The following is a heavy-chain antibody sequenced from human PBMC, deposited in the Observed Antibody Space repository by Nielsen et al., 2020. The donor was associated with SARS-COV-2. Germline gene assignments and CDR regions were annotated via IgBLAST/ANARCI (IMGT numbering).Heavy chain of an antibody. CDR1: GFTVSSNY. J-gene: IGHJ4*02. Sequence: GESLKISCAASGFTVSSNYISWVRQAPGKGLEWVSVIYSGGSTYYADSVKGRFTISRHNSKNTLYLQMNSLRAEDTAVYYCARIAAAGRLDFDYWGQGTLVTVSS. V-gene: IGHV3-53*04. D-gene: IGHD6-13*01. CDR3: ARIAAAGRLDFDY. CDR2: IYSGGST.